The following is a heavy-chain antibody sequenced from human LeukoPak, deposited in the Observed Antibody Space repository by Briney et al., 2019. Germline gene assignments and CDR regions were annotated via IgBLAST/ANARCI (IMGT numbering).Heavy chain of an antibody. Sequence: GEPLKISCKGSGYSFTSYWISWVRQMPGKGLEWMGRIDPSDSYTNYSPSFQGHVTISADKSISTAYLQWSSLKASDTAMYYCARQGCSSTSCYYYFDYWGQGTLVTVSS. CDR1: GYSFTSYW. J-gene: IGHJ4*02. CDR2: IDPSDSYT. D-gene: IGHD2-2*01. V-gene: IGHV5-10-1*01. CDR3: ARQGCSSTSCYYYFDY.